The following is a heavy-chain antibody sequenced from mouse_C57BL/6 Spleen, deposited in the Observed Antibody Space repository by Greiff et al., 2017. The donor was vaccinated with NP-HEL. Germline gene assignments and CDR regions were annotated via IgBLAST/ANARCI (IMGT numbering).Heavy chain of an antibody. CDR2: IWSGGST. D-gene: IGHD2-2*01. CDR1: GFSLTSYG. CDR3: ARGDGYDGFAY. J-gene: IGHJ3*01. V-gene: IGHV2-2*01. Sequence: VQLVESGPGLVQPSQCLSITCTVSGFSLTSYGVHWVRQSPGKGLEWLGVIWSGGSTDYNAAFISSLSISKDNSKSQVFFKMNSLQADDTAIYYCARGDGYDGFAYWGQGTLVTVSA.